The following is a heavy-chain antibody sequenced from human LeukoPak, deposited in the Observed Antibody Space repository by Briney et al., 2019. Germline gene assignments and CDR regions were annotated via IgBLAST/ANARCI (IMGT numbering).Heavy chain of an antibody. V-gene: IGHV4-34*01. Sequence: SETLSLTCAVSGVPFSNYYWSWVRQPPRQGLEWIGEINHSGYTNYNPSLKSRVTMSIDTSTNQFSLMLTSVTAAHAGVYYCTRAVAGHPDWGQGTLVTVSS. CDR2: INHSGYT. CDR3: TRAVAGHPD. D-gene: IGHD6-19*01. CDR1: GVPFSNYY. J-gene: IGHJ4*02.